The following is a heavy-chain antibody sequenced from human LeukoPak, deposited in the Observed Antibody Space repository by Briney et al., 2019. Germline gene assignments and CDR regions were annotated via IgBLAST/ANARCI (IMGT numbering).Heavy chain of an antibody. J-gene: IGHJ4*02. CDR3: ERVVPPVR. Sequence: PGGSLRLSCAASGFTFSSYWMHWVRQAPVKGLVWVSRINSDGSSTSYADSVKGRFTISRDNAKNTLYLQMNSLRAEDTAVYYCERVVPPVRWGQGTLVTVSS. D-gene: IGHD3-10*02. CDR2: INSDGSST. CDR1: GFTFSSYW. V-gene: IGHV3-74*01.